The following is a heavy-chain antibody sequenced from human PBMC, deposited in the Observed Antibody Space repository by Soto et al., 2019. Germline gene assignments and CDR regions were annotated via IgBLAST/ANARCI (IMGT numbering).Heavy chain of an antibody. CDR3: ARDPYGDYVYDY. Sequence: EVQLVESGGGLVKPGGSLRLSCAASGFTFSSYSMNWVRQAPGKGLEWVSSISSSSSYIYYADSVKGRFTISRDNAKNSLYLQMTSLRAEDTAVYYCARDPYGDYVYDYWGQGTLVTVSS. V-gene: IGHV3-21*01. D-gene: IGHD4-17*01. CDR2: ISSSSSYI. CDR1: GFTFSSYS. J-gene: IGHJ4*02.